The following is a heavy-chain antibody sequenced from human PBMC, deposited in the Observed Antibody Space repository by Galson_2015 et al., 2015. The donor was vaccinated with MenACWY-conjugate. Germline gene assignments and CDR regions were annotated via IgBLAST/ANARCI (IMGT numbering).Heavy chain of an antibody. CDR2: ISASGGGT. D-gene: IGHD2-21*02. Sequence: SLRLSCAVSGFTFSDYAMSWARQAPGKGPEWVSGISASGGGTYYPDSVKGRFTISRDNSRNTLYLQMNSLRAEDTAVYYCAKTPLGHCHYVDVWGKGPTGTVSS. CDR1: GFTFSDYA. CDR3: AKTPLGHCHYVDV. J-gene: IGHJ6*03. V-gene: IGHV3-23*01.